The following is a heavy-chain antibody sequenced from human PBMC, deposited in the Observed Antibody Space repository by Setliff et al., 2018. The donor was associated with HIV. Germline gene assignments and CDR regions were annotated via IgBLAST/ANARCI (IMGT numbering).Heavy chain of an antibody. V-gene: IGHV1-2*02. Sequence: ASVKVSCKASGYTFTDYYFYWVRQAPGQGLEWMGWINPKFGGTLYAQKFQDRVVMTRDLSTTTVYMELSRLTSGDTALYFCARDLSPHWSGYSLAYWGQGTPVTVSS. D-gene: IGHD3-3*01. CDR2: INPKFGGT. CDR1: GYTFTDYY. CDR3: ARDLSPHWSGYSLAY. J-gene: IGHJ4*02.